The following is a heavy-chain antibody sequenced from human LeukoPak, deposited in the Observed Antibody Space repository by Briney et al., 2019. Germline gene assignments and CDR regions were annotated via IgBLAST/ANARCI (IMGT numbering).Heavy chain of an antibody. CDR1: GYTFTGYY. CDR2: INPNSGGT. D-gene: IGHD3-3*01. J-gene: IGHJ6*03. CDR3: ARGDSIFGVVIMGFGSKNYYYYYMDV. Sequence: ASVKVSCKASGYTFTGYYMHWVRQAPGRGLEWMGWINPNSGGTNYAQKFQGRVTMTRDTSISTAYMELSRLRSDDTAVYYCARGDSIFGVVIMGFGSKNYYYYYMDVWGKGTTVTVSS. V-gene: IGHV1-2*02.